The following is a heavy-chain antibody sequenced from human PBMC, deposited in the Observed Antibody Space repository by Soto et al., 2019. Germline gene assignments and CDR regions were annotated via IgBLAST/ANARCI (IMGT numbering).Heavy chain of an antibody. Sequence: GGSLRLSCEASGFTFSNYGTHWVRQAPGKGLEWVSSISSSSSYIYFADSVKGRFTISRDNAKNSLYLQMNSLRAEDTAVYYCATDISYYYDSSGYSDYWGQGTLVTVSS. D-gene: IGHD3-22*01. J-gene: IGHJ4*02. CDR3: ATDISYYYDSSGYSDY. CDR2: ISSSSSYI. V-gene: IGHV3-21*01. CDR1: GFTFSNYG.